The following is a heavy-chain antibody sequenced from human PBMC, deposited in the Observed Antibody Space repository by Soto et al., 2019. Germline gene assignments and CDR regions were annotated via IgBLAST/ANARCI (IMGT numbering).Heavy chain of an antibody. Sequence: QVQLVQSGAEVKKPGSSVKVSCKASGGTFSTYSISWVRQAPGQGLEWMGGSLPIFGTSHYAQNFQGRVTITAEESRRAGDMELRSLRSEGTAVYCCARGGMYTRSSFCYSMDCWRQGTRVTVSS. V-gene: IGHV1-69*01. CDR3: ARGGMYTRSSFCYSMDC. CDR2: SLPIFGTS. J-gene: IGHJ6*02. D-gene: IGHD6-6*01. CDR1: GGTFSTYS.